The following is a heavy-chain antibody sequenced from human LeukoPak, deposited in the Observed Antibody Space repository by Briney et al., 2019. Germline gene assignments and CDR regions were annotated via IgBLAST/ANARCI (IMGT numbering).Heavy chain of an antibody. V-gene: IGHV3-64D*06. J-gene: IGHJ5*02. CDR1: GFTFSRYS. Sequence: PGGSLRLSCSASGFTFSRYSMHWVRQVPGKGLDYVSHISTTGGNTYYADSVKGRFTISRDNSKNTLLLQMTSLRAEDTAVYYCVKDQLPGSGSYYGVGGSWGQGTLVTVSS. CDR3: VKDQLPGSGSYYGVGGS. D-gene: IGHD3-10*01. CDR2: ISTTGGNT.